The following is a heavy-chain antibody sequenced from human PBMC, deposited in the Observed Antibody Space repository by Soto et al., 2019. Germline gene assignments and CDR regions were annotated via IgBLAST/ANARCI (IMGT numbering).Heavy chain of an antibody. CDR1: GGSISSTSYY. V-gene: IGHV4-39*07. Sequence: ETLSLTCTVSGGSISSTSYYWGWIRQPPGKGLEWIASIYYSGSSYYNPSLKSRVTISVDTSKSQFSLKLSSVTAADTAVYYCARDNRSGYYFDYWGQGTLVTVSS. D-gene: IGHD3-22*01. CDR2: IYYSGSS. CDR3: ARDNRSGYYFDY. J-gene: IGHJ4*02.